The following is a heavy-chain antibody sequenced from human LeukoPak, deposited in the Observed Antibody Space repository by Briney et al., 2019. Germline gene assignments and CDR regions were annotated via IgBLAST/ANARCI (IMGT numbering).Heavy chain of an antibody. V-gene: IGHV3-7*03. CDR2: IKQDGSDK. J-gene: IGHJ4*02. CDR1: GFTFSSHW. CDR3: ATQTYALFDY. Sequence: GGSLRLSCVASGFTFSSHWMRWVRQAPGKGLEWVGNIKQDGSDKYHADSVKGRFTISRDNAKNSLYLQMRSLRAEDTAVYYCATQTYALFDYWGQGTLVTVSS. D-gene: IGHD2-2*01.